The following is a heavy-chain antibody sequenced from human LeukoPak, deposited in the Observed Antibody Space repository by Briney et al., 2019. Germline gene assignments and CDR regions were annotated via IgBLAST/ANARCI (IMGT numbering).Heavy chain of an antibody. Sequence: GGSPLLSCSASGFTFSTYNMNWVRQAPGKGLEWVSFIGTSSGAIYYADSVKGRFTISRDDAKKSLYLQMNSLRGEDTAVYYCARNLDSWGQGALVTVSS. V-gene: IGHV3-48*01. CDR1: GFTFSTYN. CDR3: ARNLDS. J-gene: IGHJ5*01. CDR2: IGTSSGAI.